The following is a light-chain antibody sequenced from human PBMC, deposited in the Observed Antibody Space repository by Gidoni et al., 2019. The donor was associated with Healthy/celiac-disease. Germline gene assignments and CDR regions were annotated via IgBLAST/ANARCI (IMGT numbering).Light chain of an antibody. CDR3: QQRSNWPLT. J-gene: IGKJ4*01. CDR2: DAS. V-gene: IGKV3-11*01. CDR1: QSVSSY. Sequence: EIVLTQSPATLSLSPGERATLSCRASQSVSSYLAWYQQKPGQAPRLLIYDASSGSGSGTDFTLTISSLEPGDFAVYYCQQRSNWPLTFGGGTKVEIK.